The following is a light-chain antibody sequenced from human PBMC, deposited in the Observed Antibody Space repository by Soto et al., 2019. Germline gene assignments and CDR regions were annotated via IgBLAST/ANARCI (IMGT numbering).Light chain of an antibody. CDR3: QQSFSTPPLT. CDR2: GAS. Sequence: DIQMTQSPSSLSASIGDRITITCRASQSISTYLNWYQQKPGKAPRLLIYGASTLQNGVPSRFSGSGSATDYTLTISSLQPDDFATYYCQQSFSTPPLTFGGGTKVEMK. J-gene: IGKJ4*01. CDR1: QSISTY. V-gene: IGKV1-39*01.